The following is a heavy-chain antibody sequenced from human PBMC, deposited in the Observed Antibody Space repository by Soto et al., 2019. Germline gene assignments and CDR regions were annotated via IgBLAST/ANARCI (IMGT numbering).Heavy chain of an antibody. Sequence: GSLRLSCASSGFPFSSYAMHWVRQAPGKGLEYVSAISSNGGSTYYANSVKGRFTISRDNSKNTLYLQMGSLRAEDMAVYYCARGPGYYFDYWGQGTLVTVSS. J-gene: IGHJ4*02. CDR2: ISSNGGST. CDR1: GFPFSSYA. V-gene: IGHV3-64*01. CDR3: ARGPGYYFDY.